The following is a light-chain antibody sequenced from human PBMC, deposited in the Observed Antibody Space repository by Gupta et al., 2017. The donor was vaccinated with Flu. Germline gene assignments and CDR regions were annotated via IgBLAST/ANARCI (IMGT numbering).Light chain of an antibody. J-gene: IGKJ4*01. Sequence: DIQMTQSPSTVSASVGDRVTITCRASQNIGSWVAWYQQKPGKAPKVLIHAASTLETGVTSRFSGSGYGTDFTLTISRLQPEDFATYFCLQANSFPITFGGGTKVEMK. CDR1: QNIGSW. CDR2: AAS. V-gene: IGKV1-12*01. CDR3: LQANSFPIT.